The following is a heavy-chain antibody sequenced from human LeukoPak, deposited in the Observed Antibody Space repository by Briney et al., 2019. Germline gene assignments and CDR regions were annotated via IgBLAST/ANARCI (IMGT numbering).Heavy chain of an antibody. V-gene: IGHV3-30-3*01. J-gene: IGHJ4*02. CDR3: AKALYYYDSSSYYDFDY. Sequence: GGSLRLSCAASGFSLRSYAMHWVRQAPGKGLEWVAVTSYDGSNKYYGDSVKGRFTISRDSSKNTLYLQMNSLRAEDTAVYYCAKALYYYDSSSYYDFDYWGQGTLVTVSS. D-gene: IGHD3-22*01. CDR1: GFSLRSYA. CDR2: TSYDGSNK.